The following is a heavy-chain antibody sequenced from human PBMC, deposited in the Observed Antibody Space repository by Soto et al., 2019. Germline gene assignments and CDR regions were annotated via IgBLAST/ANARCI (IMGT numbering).Heavy chain of an antibody. Sequence: QVQLQESGPGLVKPSETLSLTCTVSAGSVSGYYWSWIRQPPGKAPEWIGYVRYTGSTKYNPSLNHRVPISLDVSKNQFSLSLSSVPAVDTAVYYCTRHDGNYRNVLDYWGQGALVTVSS. CDR3: TRHDGNYRNVLDY. V-gene: IGHV4-59*08. D-gene: IGHD4-17*01. J-gene: IGHJ4*02. CDR1: AGSVSGYY. CDR2: VRYTGST.